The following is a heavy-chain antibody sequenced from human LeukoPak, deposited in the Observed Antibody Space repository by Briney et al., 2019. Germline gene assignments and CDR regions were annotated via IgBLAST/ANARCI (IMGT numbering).Heavy chain of an antibody. Sequence: SETLSLPCTVSGYSISSGYYWGWIRQPPGKGLEWIGSIYHSGSTYYNPSLKSRVTISVDTSKNQFSLKLSSVTAADTAVYYCARGGWGSHYYYYYMDVWGKGTTVTVSS. CDR2: IYHSGST. CDR3: ARGGWGSHYYYYYMDV. V-gene: IGHV4-38-2*02. D-gene: IGHD6-19*01. J-gene: IGHJ6*03. CDR1: GYSISSGYY.